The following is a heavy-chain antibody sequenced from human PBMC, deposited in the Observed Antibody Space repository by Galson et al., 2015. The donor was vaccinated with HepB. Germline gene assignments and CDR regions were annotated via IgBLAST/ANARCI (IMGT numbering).Heavy chain of an antibody. V-gene: IGHV3-48*01. CDR1: GFTFSSYS. Sequence: SVRLSCAASGFTFSSYSMNWVRQAPGKGLEWVSYISSSSSTIYYADSVKGRFTISRDNAKNSLYLQMNSLRAEDTAVHYCAREVTGTKAPFDYWGQGTLVTVSS. CDR2: ISSSSSTI. CDR3: AREVTGTKAPFDY. J-gene: IGHJ4*01. D-gene: IGHD1-20*01.